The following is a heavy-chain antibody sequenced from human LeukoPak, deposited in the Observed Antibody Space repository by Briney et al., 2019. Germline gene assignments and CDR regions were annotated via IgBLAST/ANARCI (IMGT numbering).Heavy chain of an antibody. CDR3: ASRYYYDSSEDI. CDR1: GGTFSSYA. D-gene: IGHD3-22*01. CDR2: IIPIFGTA. J-gene: IGHJ3*02. Sequence: SVKVSCKASGGTFSSYAISWVRQAPGQGLEWMGRIIPIFGTANYAQKFQGRVTITTDESTSTAYMEPSSLRSEDTAVYYCASRYYYDSSEDIWGQGTMVTVSS. V-gene: IGHV1-69*05.